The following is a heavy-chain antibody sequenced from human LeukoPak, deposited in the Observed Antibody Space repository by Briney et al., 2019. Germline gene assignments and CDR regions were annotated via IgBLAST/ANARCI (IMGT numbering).Heavy chain of an antibody. CDR3: ARGNYGFDY. Sequence: PGGSLRLSCAASGFTFSDYEMYWVRHAPGKGLVWVSRIISDGRNTDYADSVKGRFTISRDNAKNTLYLQMNSLRAEDTAVYYCARGNYGFDYWGQGTLVTVSS. V-gene: IGHV3-74*01. J-gene: IGHJ4*02. CDR1: GFTFSDYE. D-gene: IGHD1-7*01. CDR2: IISDGRNT.